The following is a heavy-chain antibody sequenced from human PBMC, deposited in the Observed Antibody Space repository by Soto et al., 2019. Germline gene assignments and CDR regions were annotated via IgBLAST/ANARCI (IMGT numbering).Heavy chain of an antibody. CDR2: LWNDGSIE. D-gene: IGHD3-22*01. J-gene: IGHJ4*02. V-gene: IGHV3-33*01. Sequence: HVQLVGSGGGAVQPGRSLRLSCEASGFSFSNYGMHWVRQAPGKGLEWVAVLWNDGSIEYYADSVKGRFTISRDNARNTLYLQMSGLRADDTAVYYCARDSGDSSGYYELDYWGQGTLVTVSS. CDR1: GFSFSNYG. CDR3: ARDSGDSSGYYELDY.